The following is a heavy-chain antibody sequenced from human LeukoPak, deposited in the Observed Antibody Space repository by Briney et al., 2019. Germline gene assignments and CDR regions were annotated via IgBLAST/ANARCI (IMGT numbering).Heavy chain of an antibody. V-gene: IGHV3-11*05. CDR1: RFTFSDYY. D-gene: IGHD2-2*01. Sequence: GGSLKLSCAASRFTFSDYYMVWIRQAPGKGLEWVSYISNSGSSTKYADSVKGRFTISRDNAKNSLSLQMNSVRPEDTAVYYCARADRTSWFDYWGQGTLVTVSS. CDR3: ARADRTSWFDY. J-gene: IGHJ4*02. CDR2: ISNSGSST.